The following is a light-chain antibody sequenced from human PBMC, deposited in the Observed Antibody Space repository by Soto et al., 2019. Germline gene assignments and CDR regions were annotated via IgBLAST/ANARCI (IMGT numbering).Light chain of an antibody. Sequence: QSALTQPASVFGSPGQSITISCTGTSSDVGGYNYVSWYQQHPGKAPKLMIYDVNNRPSGVSNRFSGSKSGNTASLTISGLQAEDEADYYCSSYTSSSTVVFGGGTKVTVL. CDR3: SSYTSSSTVV. CDR1: SSDVGGYNY. CDR2: DVN. V-gene: IGLV2-14*01. J-gene: IGLJ2*01.